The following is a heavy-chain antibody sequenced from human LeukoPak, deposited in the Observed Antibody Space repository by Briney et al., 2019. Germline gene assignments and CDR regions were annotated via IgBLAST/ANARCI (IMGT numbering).Heavy chain of an antibody. V-gene: IGHV3-23*01. D-gene: IGHD5-18*01. J-gene: IGHJ5*02. Sequence: GGSLRLSCAASGFTFSNYAMNWVRQAPGEGLEWVSYVSGSGNTIYYADSVKGRFTISRDNSKNTLYLQMNSLRVEDTALYYCTGDKGKGLHLGRLHPRGQGPLVTVSS. CDR3: TGDKGKGLHLGRLHP. CDR1: GFTFSNYA. CDR2: VSGSGNTI.